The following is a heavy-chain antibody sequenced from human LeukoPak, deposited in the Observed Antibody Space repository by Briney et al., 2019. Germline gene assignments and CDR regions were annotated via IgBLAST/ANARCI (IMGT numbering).Heavy chain of an antibody. Sequence: ASVKVSCKASGYTFTSYGISWVRQAPGQGLEWMGWISAYNGNTNYAQKLQGRVTMTTDTSTSTAYMELRSLRSDDTAVYYCAIVVITEDYYYMDVWGKGTTVTVSS. CDR2: ISAYNGNT. CDR1: GYTFTSYG. J-gene: IGHJ6*03. D-gene: IGHD3-22*01. CDR3: AIVVITEDYYYMDV. V-gene: IGHV1-18*01.